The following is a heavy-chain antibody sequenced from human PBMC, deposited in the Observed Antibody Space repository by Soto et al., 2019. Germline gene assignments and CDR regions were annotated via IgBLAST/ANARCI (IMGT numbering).Heavy chain of an antibody. CDR1: GFISSSYG. J-gene: IGHJ4*02. V-gene: IGHV3-7*05. CDR2: IMRDGGEE. D-gene: IGHD3-10*01. Sequence: GGSLRLSCAASGFISSSYGMTWVRQAPGKGLEWVASIMRDGGEEYYVDSVKGRFTISRDNAENSLYLQMTSLRDDDTAIYFCSRDYFGSGKIWGQGTLVTVSS. CDR3: SRDYFGSGKI.